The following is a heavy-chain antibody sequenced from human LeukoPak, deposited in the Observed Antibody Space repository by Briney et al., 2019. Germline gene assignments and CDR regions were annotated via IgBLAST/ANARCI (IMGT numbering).Heavy chain of an antibody. CDR3: ASLVVVTAANWFNP. CDR2: IYYSGST. V-gene: IGHV4-31*03. J-gene: IGHJ5*02. CDR1: GGSISSGGYY. D-gene: IGHD2-21*02. Sequence: PSETLSLTCTVSGGSISSGGYYWSWIRQHPGKGLEWIGYIYYSGSTYYNPSLKSRVTTSVDTSKNQFSLKLSSVTAADTAVYYCASLVVVTAANWFNPWGQGTLVTVSS.